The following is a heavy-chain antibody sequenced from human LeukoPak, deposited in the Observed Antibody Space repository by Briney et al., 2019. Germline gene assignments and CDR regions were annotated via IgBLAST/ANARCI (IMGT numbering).Heavy chain of an antibody. CDR3: ARHPTGYSSGWRFDY. Sequence: SETLSLTCTVSGGSISSYHWSWIRQPPGKGLEWIGYIYYSGSTNYNPSLKSRVTISVDTSKNQFSLKLSSVTAADTAVYYCARHPTGYSSGWRFDYWGQGTLVTVSS. D-gene: IGHD6-19*01. V-gene: IGHV4-59*08. J-gene: IGHJ4*02. CDR1: GGSISSYH. CDR2: IYYSGST.